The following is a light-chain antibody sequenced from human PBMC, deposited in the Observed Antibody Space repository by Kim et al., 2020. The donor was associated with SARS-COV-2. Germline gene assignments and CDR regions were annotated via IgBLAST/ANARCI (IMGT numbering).Light chain of an antibody. CDR2: GKN. CDR1: SLRSYY. J-gene: IGLJ2*01. CDR3: NSRDTNDIVL. V-gene: IGLV3-19*01. Sequence: SSELTQDPAVSVALGQTVRITCQGDSLRSYYATWCQQKPGQAPILLIYGKNNRPSGIPDRFSGSSSGNTASLTITGTQAGDEADYYCNSRDTNDIVLFGGGTQLTVL.